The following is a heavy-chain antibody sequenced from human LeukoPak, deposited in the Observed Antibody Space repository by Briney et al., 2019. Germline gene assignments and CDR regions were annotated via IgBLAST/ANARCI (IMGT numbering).Heavy chain of an antibody. CDR3: TSRISGSYDRRLDY. J-gene: IGHJ4*02. V-gene: IGHV3-73*01. D-gene: IGHD1-26*01. CDR1: GVTFSGSA. Sequence: PGGSLRLSCAASGVTFSGSAMHWVRQASGKGLEWVGRIRSKANSYATAYAASVKGRFTISRDDSKNTAYLQMNSLKTEDTAVYYCTSRISGSYDRRLDYWGQGTLVTVSS. CDR2: IRSKANSYAT.